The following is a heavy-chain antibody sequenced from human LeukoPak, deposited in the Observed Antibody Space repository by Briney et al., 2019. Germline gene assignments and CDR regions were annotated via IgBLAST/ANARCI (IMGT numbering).Heavy chain of an antibody. CDR1: GFTFDDYG. V-gene: IGHV3-20*04. Sequence: GGSLRLSCAASGFTFDDYGMSWVRQAPGKGLEWVSGINWNGGSTGYADSVKGRFTIPRDNAKNSLYLQMNSLRAEDTALYYCARGGTRYGSGSYFIGDYWGQGTLVTVSS. CDR3: ARGGTRYGSGSYFIGDY. CDR2: INWNGGST. D-gene: IGHD3-10*01. J-gene: IGHJ4*02.